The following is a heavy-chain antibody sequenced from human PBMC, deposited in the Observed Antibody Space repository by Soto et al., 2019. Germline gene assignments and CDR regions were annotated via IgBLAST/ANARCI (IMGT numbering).Heavy chain of an antibody. CDR3: ATPNCSGGSCYPLPDYYYYGMDV. V-gene: IGHV4-39*01. CDR2: IYYSGST. Sequence: QLQLQESGPGLVKPSETLSLTCTVSGGSISSSSYYWGWIRQPPGKGLEWIGSIYYSGSTYYNPYLKSRVTLSVDTSKNQFSLKLSSVAAADTAVYYCATPNCSGGSCYPLPDYYYYGMDVWGQGTTVTVSS. J-gene: IGHJ6*02. D-gene: IGHD2-15*01. CDR1: GGSISSSSYY.